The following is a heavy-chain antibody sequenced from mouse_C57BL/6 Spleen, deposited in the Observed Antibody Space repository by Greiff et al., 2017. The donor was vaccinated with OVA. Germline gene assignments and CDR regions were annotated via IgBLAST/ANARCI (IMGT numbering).Heavy chain of an antibody. J-gene: IGHJ1*03. V-gene: IGHV5-17*01. CDR1: GFTFSDYG. D-gene: IGHD2-4*01. CDR3: ARPNYDYLYFDV. Sequence: EVKLLESGGGLVKPGGSLKLSCAASGFTFSDYGMHWVRQAPEKGLEWVAYISSGSSTIYYADTVKGRFTISRDNAKNTLFLQMTSLRSEDTAMYYCARPNYDYLYFDVWGTGTTVTVSS. CDR2: ISSGSSTI.